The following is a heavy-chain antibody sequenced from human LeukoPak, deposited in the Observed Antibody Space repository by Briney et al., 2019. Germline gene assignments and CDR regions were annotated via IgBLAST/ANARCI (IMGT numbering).Heavy chain of an antibody. CDR3: ARGRYYGSGSHWYFDL. V-gene: IGHV4-34*01. CDR1: GGSFSSYY. CDR2: INHSGGT. D-gene: IGHD3-10*01. Sequence: SETLSLTCAVYGGSFSSYYWSWIRQPPGGGLQWIGEINHSGGTNYNPSLKSRVIISIDTSKNQFSLKVTSVTAADTAVYYCARGRYYGSGSHWYFDLWGRDTLVTVSS. J-gene: IGHJ2*01.